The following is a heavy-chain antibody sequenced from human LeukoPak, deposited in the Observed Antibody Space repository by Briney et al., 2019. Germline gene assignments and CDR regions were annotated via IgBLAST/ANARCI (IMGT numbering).Heavy chain of an antibody. CDR1: GYTFTSYD. D-gene: IGHD5-12*01. Sequence: ASVKVSCKASGYTFTSYDINWVRQATGQGLEWMGWMNPNSGNTGYAQKFQGKVTMTRNTSISTAYMELSSLRSEDTAVYYCARSEVGGVANDYWGQGTLVTVSS. CDR2: MNPNSGNT. V-gene: IGHV1-8*01. CDR3: ARSEVGGVANDY. J-gene: IGHJ4*02.